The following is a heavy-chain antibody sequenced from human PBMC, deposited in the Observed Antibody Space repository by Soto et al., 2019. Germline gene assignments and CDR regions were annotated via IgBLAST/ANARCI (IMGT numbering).Heavy chain of an antibody. D-gene: IGHD2-15*01. CDR2: VSIGGST. CDR1: GFTFSSYA. V-gene: IGHV3-23*01. CDR3: AKRRGAGGHFDY. J-gene: IGHJ4*02. Sequence: GGSLRLSCAASGFTFSSYAMGWVRQGPGKGLEWVAVVSIGGSTHYADSVRGRFTISRDNSKNTLSLQMNSLTAEDTAVYFCAKRRGAGGHFDYWGQGTLVTVSS.